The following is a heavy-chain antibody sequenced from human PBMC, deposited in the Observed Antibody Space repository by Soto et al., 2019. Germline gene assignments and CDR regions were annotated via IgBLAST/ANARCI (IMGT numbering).Heavy chain of an antibody. V-gene: IGHV4-59*08. CDR2: TDYSGNT. CDR3: ARAVGDPLYYLDY. CDR1: SDSISSYY. D-gene: IGHD3-16*01. J-gene: IGHJ4*02. Sequence: QVQLQESGPGLVRPSETLSLTCTVSSDSISSYYWIWIRQSPGKGLEWIGYTDYSGNTNYNPSLKSRVTISGDTSNNQFSLRLSSVTAAHTSVYYCARAVGDPLYYLDYWGQGTLVTVSS.